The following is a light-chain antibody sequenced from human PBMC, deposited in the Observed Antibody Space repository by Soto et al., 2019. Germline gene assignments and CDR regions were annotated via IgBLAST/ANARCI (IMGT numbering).Light chain of an antibody. CDR2: GTS. CDR1: QSVGSN. V-gene: IGKV3-15*01. J-gene: IGKJ5*01. Sequence: EIAMTQSPATLSVSPGERATLSCRASQSVGSNLAWYQQKPGQAPRLLIYGTSTRATGIPARFSGSGSGTEFTLTISSLQSEDFAVYYCQQYNNWPSITFGQGTRLEIK. CDR3: QQYNNWPSIT.